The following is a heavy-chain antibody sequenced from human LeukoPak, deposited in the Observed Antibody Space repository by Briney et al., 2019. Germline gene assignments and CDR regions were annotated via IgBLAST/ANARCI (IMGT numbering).Heavy chain of an antibody. Sequence: SVKVSCXASGGTFISYAISWVRQAPGQGLEWMGGIIPIFGTANYAQKFQGRVTITTDESTSTAYMELSSLRSEDTAVYYCARGQINYDSSGYYYGYFQHWGQGTLVTVSS. V-gene: IGHV1-69*05. J-gene: IGHJ1*01. CDR3: ARGQINYDSSGYYYGYFQH. CDR1: GGTFISYA. CDR2: IIPIFGTA. D-gene: IGHD3-22*01.